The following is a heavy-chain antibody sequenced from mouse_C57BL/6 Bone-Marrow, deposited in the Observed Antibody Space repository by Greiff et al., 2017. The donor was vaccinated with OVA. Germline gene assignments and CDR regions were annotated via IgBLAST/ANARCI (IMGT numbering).Heavy chain of an antibody. CDR2: IDPSDSYT. CDR1: GYTFTSYW. CDR3: ASAVFAY. J-gene: IGHJ3*01. Sequence: VQLQQPGAELVKPGASVKLSCKASGYTFTSYWMQWVKQRPGQGLEWIGEIDPSDSYTNYNQKCKGKATLTVDTSSSTAYMQLSSLTSEDSAVYYCASAVFAYWGQGTLVTVSA. V-gene: IGHV1-50*01.